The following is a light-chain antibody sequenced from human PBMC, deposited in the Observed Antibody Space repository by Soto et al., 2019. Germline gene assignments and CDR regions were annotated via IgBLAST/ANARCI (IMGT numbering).Light chain of an antibody. Sequence: ESLLTQSPGTLSLSPGERATLSCRASQSVSTRYLAWYQQKPGQAPRLLIYVASIRATGIPDRFSGSGSGTDFTLTISRLEPEDFAVYYCHQFGSSPPAFTFGQGTKLEIK. J-gene: IGKJ2*01. CDR3: HQFGSSPPAFT. V-gene: IGKV3-20*01. CDR1: QSVSTRY. CDR2: VAS.